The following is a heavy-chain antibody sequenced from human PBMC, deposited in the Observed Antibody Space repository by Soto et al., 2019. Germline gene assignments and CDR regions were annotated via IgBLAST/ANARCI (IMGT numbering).Heavy chain of an antibody. D-gene: IGHD4-17*01. CDR1: GYTFTSYG. CDR2: ISAYNGNT. CDR3: ASIRDYGDYGGYYYGMDV. J-gene: IGHJ6*02. V-gene: IGHV1-18*04. Sequence: ASVKVSCKASGYTFTSYGISWVRQAPGQGLEWMGWISAYNGNTNYAQKLQGRVTMTTDTSTSTAYMELRSLRSDDTAVYYCASIRDYGDYGGYYYGMDVWGQGTTVTVSS.